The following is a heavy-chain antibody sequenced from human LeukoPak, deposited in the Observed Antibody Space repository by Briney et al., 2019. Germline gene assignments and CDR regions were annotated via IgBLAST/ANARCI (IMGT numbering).Heavy chain of an antibody. CDR2: ISVYNGNT. CDR3: ARVGTMVRSDY. D-gene: IGHD3-10*01. Sequence: GASVKVSCKASGYTFTSDGISLVRQAPGQGVEWMGWISVYNGNTNYAQKLQGRVTMTTDTSTRTAYMKLRTLRSDDTAVYYCARVGTMVRSDYWGQGTLVTVSS. CDR1: GYTFTSDG. J-gene: IGHJ4*02. V-gene: IGHV1-18*01.